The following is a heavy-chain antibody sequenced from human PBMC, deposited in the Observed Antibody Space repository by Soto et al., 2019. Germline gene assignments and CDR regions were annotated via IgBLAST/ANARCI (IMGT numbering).Heavy chain of an antibody. CDR2: INPSGGST. J-gene: IGHJ6*02. Sequence: ASVKVSCKASGYTFTSYYMHWVRQAPGQGLEWMGIINPSGGSTSYAQKFQGRATMTRDTSTSTVYMELSSLRSGDTAVYYCARSTAVAETYYYYGMDVWGQGTTVTVSS. V-gene: IGHV1-46*01. CDR3: ARSTAVAETYYYYGMDV. D-gene: IGHD6-19*01. CDR1: GYTFTSYY.